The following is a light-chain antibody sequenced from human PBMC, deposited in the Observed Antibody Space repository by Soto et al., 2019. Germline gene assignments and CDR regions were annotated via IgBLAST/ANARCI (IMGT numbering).Light chain of an antibody. V-gene: IGLV1-44*01. Sequence: QSALTQPPAASGTPVPRVTISGSGSSPNFKRNTVSWYQQLPGTAPKLLIYRNSQRPSGVTDRCSGSKFVTSASLAISGLQSDDEAEYYCAAWEDNLLVLFGGGTTLTVL. CDR1: SPNFKRNT. CDR3: AAWEDNLLVL. CDR2: RNS. J-gene: IGLJ2*01.